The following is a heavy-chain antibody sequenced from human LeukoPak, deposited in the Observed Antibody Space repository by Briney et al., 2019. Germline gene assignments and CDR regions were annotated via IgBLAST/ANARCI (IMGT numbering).Heavy chain of an antibody. CDR1: GGSINSHSYY. CDR2: VYYDGTS. CDR3: VRHISTNTGYFDS. V-gene: IGHV4-39*01. J-gene: IGHJ4*02. Sequence: SETLSLTCTVSGGSINSHSYYWGWIRQPPGKGLEWIGSVYYDGTSYSNPSLKSRVAVFVGTSRDQFSLDLSFVTAADTALYYCVRHISTNTGYFDSCGQGTLVSVSS. D-gene: IGHD5-24*01.